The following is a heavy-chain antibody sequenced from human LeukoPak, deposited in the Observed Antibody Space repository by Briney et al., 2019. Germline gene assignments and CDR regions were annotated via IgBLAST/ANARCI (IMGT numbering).Heavy chain of an antibody. Sequence: SQTLSLTCTVSGDSISSGSYYWRWLRQPAGKGREWIARIYTSGSTNYHPSPKSRFTITVDTSKSQFTLKLSSVTAADTAVYYCARFSPPMITLGVVPRDTDYWGQGTLVTVSS. J-gene: IGHJ4*02. V-gene: IGHV4-61*02. CDR2: IYTSGST. CDR1: GDSISSGSYY. CDR3: ARFSPPMITLGVVPRDTDY. D-gene: IGHD3-16*01.